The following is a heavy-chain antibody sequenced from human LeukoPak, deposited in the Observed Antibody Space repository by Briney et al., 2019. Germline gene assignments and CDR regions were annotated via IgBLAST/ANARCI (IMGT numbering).Heavy chain of an antibody. Sequence: GGSQRLSCAASGFTFSSYGMHWVRQAPGKGLEWVAVISYDGSNKYYADSVKGRFTISRDNSKNTLYLQMNSLRAEDTAVYYCAKASSSSPLDYWGQGTLVTVSS. J-gene: IGHJ4*02. CDR2: ISYDGSNK. CDR1: GFTFSSYG. V-gene: IGHV3-30*18. D-gene: IGHD6-6*01. CDR3: AKASSSSPLDY.